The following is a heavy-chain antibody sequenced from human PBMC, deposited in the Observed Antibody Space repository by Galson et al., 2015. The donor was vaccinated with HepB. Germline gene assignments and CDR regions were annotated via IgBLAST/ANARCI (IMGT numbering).Heavy chain of an antibody. V-gene: IGHV3-64*01. D-gene: IGHD4-11*01. Sequence: SLRLSCAASGFTFSSYAMHWVRQAPGKGLEYVSAISSNGGSTYYANSVKGRFTISRDNSKNTLYLQMGSLRAEDMAVYYCAREWHDYSKDYWGQGTLVTVSS. CDR2: ISSNGGST. CDR1: GFTFSSYA. J-gene: IGHJ4*02. CDR3: AREWHDYSKDY.